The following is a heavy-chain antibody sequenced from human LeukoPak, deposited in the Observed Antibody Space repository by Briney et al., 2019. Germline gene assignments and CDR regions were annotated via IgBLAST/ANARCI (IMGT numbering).Heavy chain of an antibody. CDR1: GYTFTSYY. V-gene: IGHV1-46*01. CDR2: INPSGGST. Sequence: ASVKVSCKASGYTFTSYYMHWVRQAPGQGLEWMGIINPSGGSTSYAQKFQGRVTMTRDMSTSTVYMELSSLRSEDTAVYYCARDITTYYYDSSGYSLYSWGQGTLVTVSS. CDR3: ARDITTYYYDSSGYSLYS. J-gene: IGHJ4*02. D-gene: IGHD3-22*01.